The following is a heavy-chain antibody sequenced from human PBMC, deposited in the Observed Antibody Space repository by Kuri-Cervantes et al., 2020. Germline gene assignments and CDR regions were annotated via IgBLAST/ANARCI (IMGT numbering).Heavy chain of an antibody. V-gene: IGHV3-7*01. CDR3: ARDSGYYYGSGSQLYYYYGMDV. Sequence: GESLKISCAASGFTFSSYWMSWVRQAPGKGLEWVANIKQDGSEKYYVDSVKGQFTISRDNSKNTLYLQMNSLRAEDTAVYYCARDSGYYYGSGSQLYYYYGMDVWGQGTTVTVSS. CDR1: GFTFSSYW. CDR2: IKQDGSEK. J-gene: IGHJ6*02. D-gene: IGHD3-10*01.